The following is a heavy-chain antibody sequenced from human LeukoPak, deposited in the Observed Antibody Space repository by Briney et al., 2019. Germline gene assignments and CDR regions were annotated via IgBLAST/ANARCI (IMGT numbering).Heavy chain of an antibody. Sequence: GASVKVSCKASGYTFTGYYMHWVRQAPGQGLEWMGWINPNSGGTNYAQKFQGRVTMTRDTSISTAYMELSRLRSDDTAVYYRAREIAARQPTWGQGTLVTVSS. D-gene: IGHD6-6*01. J-gene: IGHJ4*02. CDR1: GYTFTGYY. CDR2: INPNSGGT. CDR3: AREIAARQPT. V-gene: IGHV1-2*02.